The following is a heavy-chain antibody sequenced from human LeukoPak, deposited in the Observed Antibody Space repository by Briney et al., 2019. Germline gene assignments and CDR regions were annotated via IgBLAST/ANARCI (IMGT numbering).Heavy chain of an antibody. V-gene: IGHV4-34*01. CDR3: ASGGFVVVTASTRLAYYMDV. Sequence: TSETLSLTCAVYGGSFSGYYWSWIRQPPGKGLEWIGEINHSGSTSYNPSLKSRVTISVDTSKNQFSLKLSSVTAADTAVYYCASGGFVVVTASTRLAYYMDVWGKGTTVTVSS. CDR1: GGSFSGYY. D-gene: IGHD2-21*02. J-gene: IGHJ6*03. CDR2: INHSGST.